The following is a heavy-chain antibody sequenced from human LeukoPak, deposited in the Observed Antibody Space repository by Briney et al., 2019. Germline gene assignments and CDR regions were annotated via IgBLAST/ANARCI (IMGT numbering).Heavy chain of an antibody. CDR1: GFTFSSSS. Sequence: GGSLRLSCAASGFTFSSSSMDWVRQAPGRGLEWVANIKQDGSEKYHVDSAKGRFTIYRDNAKNSLYLQMNSLRAEDTAVYYCARDWYGSGSLDYWGMGTMVTVSS. CDR2: IKQDGSEK. CDR3: ARDWYGSGSLDY. J-gene: IGHJ4*02. V-gene: IGHV3-7*04. D-gene: IGHD3-10*01.